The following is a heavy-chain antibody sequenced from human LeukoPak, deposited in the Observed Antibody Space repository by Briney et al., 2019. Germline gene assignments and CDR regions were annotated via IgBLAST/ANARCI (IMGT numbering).Heavy chain of an antibody. CDR3: ARTYYYDSSGYYYEYYYYYGMDV. Sequence: PSETLSLTCTVSGGSVSSGSYYWSWIRQPPGKGLEWIGYIYYSGSTNYNPSLKSRVTISVDTSKNQFSLKLSSVTAADTAVCYCARTYYYDSSGYYYEYYYYYGMDVWGQGTTVTVSS. CDR1: GGSVSSGSYY. D-gene: IGHD3-22*01. CDR2: IYYSGST. J-gene: IGHJ6*02. V-gene: IGHV4-61*01.